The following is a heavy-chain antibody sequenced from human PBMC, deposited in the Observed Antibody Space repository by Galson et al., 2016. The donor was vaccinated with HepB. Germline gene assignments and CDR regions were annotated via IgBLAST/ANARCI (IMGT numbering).Heavy chain of an antibody. CDR3: ARGEVVVTGILAVRYFDY. CDR2: INPYNSDT. D-gene: IGHD2-21*02. V-gene: IGHV1-2*02. CDR1: GYTFTGYY. Sequence: SVKVSCKASGYTFTGYYIHWVRQAPGQGLEWMGWINPYNSDTNYAQKFQGRVTMTRDTSISTAYMDLNRLRSDDSAVNYCARGEVVVTGILAVRYFDYWGQGTLVTVSS. J-gene: IGHJ4*02.